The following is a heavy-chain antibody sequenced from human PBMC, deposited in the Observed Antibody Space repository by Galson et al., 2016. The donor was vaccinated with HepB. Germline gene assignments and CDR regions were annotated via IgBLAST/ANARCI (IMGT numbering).Heavy chain of an antibody. D-gene: IGHD3-3*01. J-gene: IGHJ6*04. V-gene: IGHV3-30*18. CDR3: AKDKRLRLFGYYGMDV. Sequence: SLRLSCAASGFTFSSYGMHWVRQAPGKGLEWVAVISYDGSNKYYADSVKGRFTISRDNSKNTLYLQMNSLRAEDTAVYYCAKDKRLRLFGYYGMDVWGKGTTVTVSS. CDR2: ISYDGSNK. CDR1: GFTFSSYG.